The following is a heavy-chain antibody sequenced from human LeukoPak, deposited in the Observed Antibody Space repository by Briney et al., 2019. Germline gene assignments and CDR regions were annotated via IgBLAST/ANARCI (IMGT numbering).Heavy chain of an antibody. J-gene: IGHJ4*02. CDR3: VKDLRPGIAVAGVFDY. Sequence: QPRGSLRLSCSASGFTFSSYAMHWVRQAPGKGLEYVSAISSNGGSTYYADSVKGRFTISRDISKNTLYLQMSSLRAEDTAVYYCVKDLRPGIAVAGVFDYWGQGTLVTVSS. CDR2: ISSNGGST. D-gene: IGHD6-19*01. CDR1: GFTFSSYA. V-gene: IGHV3-64D*06.